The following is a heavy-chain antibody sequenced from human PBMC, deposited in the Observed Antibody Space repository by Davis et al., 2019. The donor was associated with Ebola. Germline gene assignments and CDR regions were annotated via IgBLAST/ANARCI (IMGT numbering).Heavy chain of an antibody. CDR1: GFTFSSYS. J-gene: IGHJ4*02. CDR3: ATIRPRITMVRGVNFDY. CDR2: ISSSSSYI. V-gene: IGHV3-21*01. Sequence: GESLKISCADSGFTFSSYSMNWVRQAPGKGLEWVSSISSSSSYIYYADSVKGRFTISRDNAKNSLYLQMNSLRAEDTAVYYCATIRPRITMVRGVNFDYWGQGTLVTVSS. D-gene: IGHD3-10*01.